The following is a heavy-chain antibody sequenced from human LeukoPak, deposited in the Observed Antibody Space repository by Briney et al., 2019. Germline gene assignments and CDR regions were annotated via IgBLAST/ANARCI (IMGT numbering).Heavy chain of an antibody. D-gene: IGHD2-15*01. J-gene: IGHJ6*03. V-gene: IGHV1-69*13. CDR3: ARGAAANCSGGSCYQIYYYYYYMDV. Sequence: ASVKVSCKASGGTFSSYAISWLRQAPGQGLEWMGGIIPIFGTANYAQKFQGRVTITADESTSTAYMELSSLRSEDTAVYYCARGAAANCSGGSCYQIYYYYYYMDVWGKGTTVTVSS. CDR2: IIPIFGTA. CDR1: GGTFSSYA.